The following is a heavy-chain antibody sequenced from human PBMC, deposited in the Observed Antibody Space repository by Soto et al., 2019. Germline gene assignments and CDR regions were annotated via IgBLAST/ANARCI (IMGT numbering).Heavy chain of an antibody. Sequence: SETLSLTCTVSGGSISSGDYYWSWIRQPPGKGLEWIGYIYYSGSTYYNPSLKSRVTISVDTSKNQFSLKLSSVTAADTAVYYCARMTTVTNSWFDPWGQGTLVTVSS. V-gene: IGHV4-30-4*01. CDR2: IYYSGST. D-gene: IGHD4-17*01. CDR3: ARMTTVTNSWFDP. CDR1: GGSISSGDYY. J-gene: IGHJ5*02.